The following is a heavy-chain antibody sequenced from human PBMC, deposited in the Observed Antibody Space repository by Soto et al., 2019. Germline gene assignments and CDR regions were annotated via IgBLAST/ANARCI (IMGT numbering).Heavy chain of an antibody. V-gene: IGHV3-23*01. CDR1: FLSNG. D-gene: IGHD3-9*01. Sequence: FLSNGMSRYRQSPGTGLDWVPGISGNGRNTYYADYVQGRFTISRDNSKNTLYLQMNSLRAEDTAVYYCARDPVGMTGSFIDWWGQGTLVTVSA. CDR2: ISGNGRNT. J-gene: IGHJ4*01. CDR3: ARDPVGMTGSFIDW.